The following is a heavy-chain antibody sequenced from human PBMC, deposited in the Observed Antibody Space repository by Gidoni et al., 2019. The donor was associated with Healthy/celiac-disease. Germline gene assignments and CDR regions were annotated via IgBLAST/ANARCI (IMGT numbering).Heavy chain of an antibody. J-gene: IGHJ4*02. CDR2: ISGSGRST. CDR3: AKPLYYYDSSGYYGGYLDD. Sequence: EVQLFVSGVGLVQPGGSLRLSCAASGFTFSSYAISWVRQAPGKGLEWVSAISGSGRSTYYSESVKGRFNSSRDNSKNTLYLQMNSLRAEDTAVYYCAKPLYYYDSSGYYGGYLDDWGQGTLVTVSS. D-gene: IGHD3-22*01. CDR1: GFTFSSYA. V-gene: IGHV3-23*01.